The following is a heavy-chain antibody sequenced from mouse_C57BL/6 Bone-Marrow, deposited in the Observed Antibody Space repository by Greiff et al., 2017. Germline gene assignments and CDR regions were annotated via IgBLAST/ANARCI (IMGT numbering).Heavy chain of an antibody. CDR3: AKTDYYGPWYFDV. D-gene: IGHD1-1*01. Sequence: VKLMESGPGLVQPSQSLSITCTVSGFSLTSYGVHWVRQSPGKGLEWLGVIWRGGSTDYNAAFMSRLSITKDNSKRQVFFKMNSLQADDTAIYYCAKTDYYGPWYFDVWGTGTTVTVSS. CDR2: IWRGGST. CDR1: GFSLTSYG. V-gene: IGHV2-5*01. J-gene: IGHJ1*03.